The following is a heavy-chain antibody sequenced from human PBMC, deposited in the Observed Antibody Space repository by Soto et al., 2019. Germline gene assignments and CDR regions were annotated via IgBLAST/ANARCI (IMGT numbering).Heavy chain of an antibody. CDR2: IYSGGST. D-gene: IGHD2-15*01. CDR3: ASKEILGYSSGGSCYGAFDI. J-gene: IGHJ3*02. V-gene: IGHV3-53*02. CDR1: GFTVSSNY. Sequence: EVQLVETGGGLIQPGGSLRLSCAASGFTVSSNYMSWVRQAPGKGLEWVSVIYSGGSTYYADSVKGRFTISRDNSKNTLYLQMNSLRAEDTAVYYCASKEILGYSSGGSCYGAFDIWGQGTMVTVSS.